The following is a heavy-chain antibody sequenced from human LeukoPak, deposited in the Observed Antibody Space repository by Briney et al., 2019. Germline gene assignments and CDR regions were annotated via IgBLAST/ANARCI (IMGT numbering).Heavy chain of an antibody. J-gene: IGHJ3*02. V-gene: IGHV3-11*05. D-gene: IGHD2-15*01. CDR3: AREVGSSRAFDT. Sequence: PGGSLRLSCAGSGFSFSDYYMAWIRQTPGKGLQRVSFFDRGRDGKAHADSVKGRFTISRDNDKNSLYLLMNSLTAEDTAVYYCAREVGSSRAFDTWGQGTMVTVSS. CDR1: GFSFSDYY. CDR2: FDRGRDGK.